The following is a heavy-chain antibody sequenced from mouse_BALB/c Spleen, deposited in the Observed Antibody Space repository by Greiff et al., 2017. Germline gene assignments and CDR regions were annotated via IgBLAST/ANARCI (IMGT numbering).Heavy chain of an antibody. CDR3: ARRGSSSYYYAMDY. Sequence: EVQGVESGGGLVQPRGSLNLSCAASGFDFSRYWMSWARQAPGKGQEWIGEINPGSSTINYTPSLKDKFIISRDNAKNTLYLQMSKVRSEDTALYYCARRGSSSYYYAMDYWGQGTSVTVSS. V-gene: IGHV4-2*02. CDR1: GFDFSRYW. CDR2: INPGSSTI. J-gene: IGHJ4*01. D-gene: IGHD1-1*01.